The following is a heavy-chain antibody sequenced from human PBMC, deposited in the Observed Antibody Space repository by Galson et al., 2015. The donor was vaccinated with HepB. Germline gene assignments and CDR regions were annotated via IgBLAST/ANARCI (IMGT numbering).Heavy chain of an antibody. CDR2: IKQDGSEK. CDR3: ARDRRDDYYYYGMDV. Sequence: SLRLSCAASGFTFSSYWMSWVRQAPGKGLEWVANIKQDGSEKYYVDSVKGRFTISRDNAKNSLYLQMNSLRAEDTAVYYCARDRRDDYYYYGMDVWGQGTTVTVSS. V-gene: IGHV3-7*03. CDR1: GFTFSSYW. J-gene: IGHJ6*02.